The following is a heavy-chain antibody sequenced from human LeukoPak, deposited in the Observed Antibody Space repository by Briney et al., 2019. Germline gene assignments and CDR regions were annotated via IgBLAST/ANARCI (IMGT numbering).Heavy chain of an antibody. V-gene: IGHV1-2*02. CDR3: ARDRDSSGWLSS. CDR1: GYTFTGYY. CDR2: INPNSGGT. J-gene: IGHJ4*02. D-gene: IGHD6-19*01. Sequence: ASVKVSCKASGYTFTGYYMHWVRQAPGQGLEWMEWINPNSGGTNYAQKFQGRVTMTRDTSISTAYMELSRLRSDDTAVYYCARDRDSSGWLSSWGQGTLVTVSS.